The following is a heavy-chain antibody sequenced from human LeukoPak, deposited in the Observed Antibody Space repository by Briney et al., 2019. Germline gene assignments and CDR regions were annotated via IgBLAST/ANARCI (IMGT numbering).Heavy chain of an antibody. CDR3: ARHRFASPLDS. J-gene: IGHJ4*02. CDR2: IFYTGDS. D-gene: IGHD2-21*01. V-gene: IGHV4-59*08. Sequence: PSEALSLTCTVSGVSSSSSYWSWIRQPPGKGLEWIGYIFYTGDSNHNPSFKSRVSISLDTSKDQISLKLSSVTAADTAVYYCARHRFASPLDSWGQGTLVTVSS. CDR1: GVSSSSSY.